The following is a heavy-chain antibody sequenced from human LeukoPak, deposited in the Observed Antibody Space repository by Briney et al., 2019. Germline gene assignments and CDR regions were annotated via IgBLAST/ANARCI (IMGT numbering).Heavy chain of an antibody. V-gene: IGHV4-59*02. CDR1: GGSVSDYY. CDR3: VSAAVAVDY. CDR2: IYHTGST. J-gene: IGHJ4*02. Sequence: PSETLSLTCTISGGSVSDYYWSGIRQSPGKGLEWIGYIYHTGSTSYSPSLKSRVTISADTSQNQFSLKLTSVTAADTAVYYCVSAAVAVDYWGQGTLVTVSS. D-gene: IGHD6-19*01.